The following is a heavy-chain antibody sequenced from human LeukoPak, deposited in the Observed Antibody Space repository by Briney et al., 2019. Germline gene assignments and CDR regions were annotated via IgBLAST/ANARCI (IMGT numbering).Heavy chain of an antibody. CDR2: MNPNSGNT. Sequence: ASVKVSCKASGYTFTSCDINWVRQATGQGLEWMGWMNPNSGNTGYAQKFQGRVTMTRNTSISTAYMELSSLRSEDTAVYYCARREHLRYFDWLSTKYYYYYYMDVWGKGTTVTISS. V-gene: IGHV1-8*01. D-gene: IGHD3-9*01. J-gene: IGHJ6*03. CDR3: ARREHLRYFDWLSTKYYYYYYMDV. CDR1: GYTFTSCD.